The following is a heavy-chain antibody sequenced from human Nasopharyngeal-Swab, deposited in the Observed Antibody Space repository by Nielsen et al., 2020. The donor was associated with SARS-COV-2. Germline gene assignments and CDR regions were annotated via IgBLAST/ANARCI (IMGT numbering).Heavy chain of an antibody. CDR1: GFAVSTNF. D-gene: IGHD1-26*01. V-gene: IGHV3-53*01. CDR2: IYAGDTT. Sequence: GGSLRLSCAASGFAVSTNFLTWVRQALGRGLEWVSVIYAGDTTHYADSVKGRFAISRDDSKNTLYLQMNSLRAEDTALYFCARVGGATVPLFTFDIWGPGTMVTVSS. CDR3: ARVGGATVPLFTFDI. J-gene: IGHJ3*02.